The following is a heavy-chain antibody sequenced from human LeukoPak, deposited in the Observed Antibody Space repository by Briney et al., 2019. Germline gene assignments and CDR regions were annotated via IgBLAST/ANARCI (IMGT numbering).Heavy chain of an antibody. J-gene: IGHJ5*02. CDR2: IYTSGST. D-gene: IGHD5-12*01. CDR3: ARERGYSGYDFDNWFDP. Sequence: SETLSLTCTVSGGSISSSSYYWRWIRQPAGKGLEWIGRIYTSGSTNYNPSLKSRVTISVDTSKNQFSLKLSSVTAADTAVYYCARERGYSGYDFDNWFDPWGQGTLVTVSS. CDR1: GGSISSSSYY. V-gene: IGHV4-61*02.